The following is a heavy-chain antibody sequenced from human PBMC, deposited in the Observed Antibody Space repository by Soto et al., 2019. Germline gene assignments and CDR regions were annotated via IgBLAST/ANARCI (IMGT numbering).Heavy chain of an antibody. J-gene: IGHJ4*02. V-gene: IGHV3-33*01. D-gene: IGHD6-13*01. CDR3: AREPRIAAVGAPDF. CDR2: ILYDGNAK. CDR1: GFIFSSYG. Sequence: QVQLVESGGGVVQPGRSLRLSCAASGFIFSSYGMHWVRQAPGKGLEWVAVILYDGNAKYYADSVKGRFTIYRDNSNNTLFLQMNSLRVDDTAVYYCAREPRIAAVGAPDFWGQGTLVTVSS.